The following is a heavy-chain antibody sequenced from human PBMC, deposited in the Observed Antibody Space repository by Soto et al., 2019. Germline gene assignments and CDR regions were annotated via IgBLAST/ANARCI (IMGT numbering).Heavy chain of an antibody. J-gene: IGHJ3*02. Sequence: SETLSLTCTVSGGSISSSSYYWGWIRQPPGKGLEWIGSIYYSGSTYYNPSLKSRVTISVDTSKNQFSLKLSSVTAADTAVYYCATPLLVAYAFDIWGQGTMVTVSS. CDR2: IYYSGST. D-gene: IGHD2-8*02. CDR3: ATPLLVAYAFDI. CDR1: GGSISSSSYY. V-gene: IGHV4-39*01.